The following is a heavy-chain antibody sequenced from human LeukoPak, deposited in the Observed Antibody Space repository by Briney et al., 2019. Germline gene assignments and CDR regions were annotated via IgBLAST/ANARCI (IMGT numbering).Heavy chain of an antibody. CDR3: ARDSASGYSYGTPNYGMDV. Sequence: GGSLRLSCEASGFTFSSYWMSWVRQAPGKGLEWVSGINWNGGSTGYADSVKGRFTISRGNAKNSLYLQMNSLRAEDTALYHCARDSASGYSYGTPNYGMDVWGQGTTVTVSS. D-gene: IGHD5-18*01. J-gene: IGHJ6*02. CDR1: GFTFSSYW. CDR2: INWNGGST. V-gene: IGHV3-20*01.